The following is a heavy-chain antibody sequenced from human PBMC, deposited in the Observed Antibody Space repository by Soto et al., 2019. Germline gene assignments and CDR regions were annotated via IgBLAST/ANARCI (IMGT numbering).Heavy chain of an antibody. Sequence: ASVKVSCKASGYTFTGYYMHWVRQAPGQGLEWMGWINPNSGGTNYAQKFQGWVTMTRDTSISTAYMELSRLRSDDTAVYYCARDVSLRIAAAGPDRAGYYYYYGMDVWGQGTTVTVSS. CDR1: GYTFTGYY. V-gene: IGHV1-2*04. CDR3: ARDVSLRIAAAGPDRAGYYYYYGMDV. CDR2: INPNSGGT. D-gene: IGHD6-13*01. J-gene: IGHJ6*02.